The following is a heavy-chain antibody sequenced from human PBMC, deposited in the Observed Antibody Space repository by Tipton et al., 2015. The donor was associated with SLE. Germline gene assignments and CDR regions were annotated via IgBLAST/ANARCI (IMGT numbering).Heavy chain of an antibody. CDR3: ARGEGSSYSDY. J-gene: IGHJ4*02. CDR1: GGSFSGYY. CDR2: INHSGST. Sequence: LRLSCAVYGGSFSGYYWSWIRQPPGKGLEWIGEINHSGSTSSNPSLKSRVTISVDTSKKQFSLKLSSVTAADTAVYYCARGEGSSYSDYWGQGTLVTVSS. V-gene: IGHV4-34*01.